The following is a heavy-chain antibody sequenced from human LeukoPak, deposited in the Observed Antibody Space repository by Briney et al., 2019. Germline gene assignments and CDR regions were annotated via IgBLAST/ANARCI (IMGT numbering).Heavy chain of an antibody. J-gene: IGHJ4*02. CDR1: GFNFRSSA. CDR3: VKGDDVVITAVWGD. Sequence: GESLSLSCTASGFNFRSSAMIWVRQAPGMGLEWVSGISGSGESTYYADSVRGRFTTSRDNYGDTLYLQMDSLRAEDSGVYFCVKGDDVVITAVWGDWGQGILVTVSS. D-gene: IGHD3-16*01. V-gene: IGHV3-23*01. CDR2: ISGSGEST.